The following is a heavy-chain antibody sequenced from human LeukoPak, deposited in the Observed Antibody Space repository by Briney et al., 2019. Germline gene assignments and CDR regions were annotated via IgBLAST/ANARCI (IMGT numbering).Heavy chain of an antibody. CDR3: ARRRWIQLWQGIDY. CDR1: GFTVSSNY. Sequence: PGGSLRLSCAASGFTVSSNYMSWVRQAPGKGLEWVSVIYSGGSTYYADSVKGRFTISRDNSKNTLYLQMNSLRAEDTAVYYCARRRWIQLWQGIDYWGQGTLVTVSS. CDR2: IYSGGST. V-gene: IGHV3-66*01. J-gene: IGHJ4*02. D-gene: IGHD5-18*01.